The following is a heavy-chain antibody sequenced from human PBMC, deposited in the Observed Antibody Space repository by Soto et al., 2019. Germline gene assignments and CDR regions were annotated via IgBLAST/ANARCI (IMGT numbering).Heavy chain of an antibody. V-gene: IGHV1-69*12. CDR1: GGTFSSYA. Sequence: QVQLVQSGAAVKKPGSSVKVSCKASGGTFSSYAITWVRQAPGQGLEWMGGIIPIFGTANDAQKFQGRVTITADESTSTAYMELSSLRSEDTAVYYCATEGDGSGSYYYGMDVWGQGTTVTVSS. CDR3: ATEGDGSGSYYYGMDV. D-gene: IGHD3-22*01. CDR2: IIPIFGTA. J-gene: IGHJ6*02.